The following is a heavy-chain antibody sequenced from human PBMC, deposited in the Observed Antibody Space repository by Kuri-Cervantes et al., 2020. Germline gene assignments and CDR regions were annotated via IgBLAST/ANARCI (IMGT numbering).Heavy chain of an antibody. CDR3: ASAYYGSGSPIYGMDV. D-gene: IGHD3-10*01. CDR2: MNPNSGNT. Sequence: SVKVSCKASGYTFTSYDINWVRQATGQGLEWMGWMNPNSGNTGYAQKFQGRVTMTRNTSISTAYMELSRLRSDDTAVYYCASAYYGSGSPIYGMDVWGQGTTVTVSS. V-gene: IGHV1-8*01. J-gene: IGHJ6*02. CDR1: GYTFTSYD.